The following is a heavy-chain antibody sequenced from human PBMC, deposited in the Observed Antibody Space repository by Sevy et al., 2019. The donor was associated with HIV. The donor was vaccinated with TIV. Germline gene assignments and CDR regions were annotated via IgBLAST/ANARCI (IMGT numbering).Heavy chain of an antibody. J-gene: IGHJ6*02. Sequence: GGSLRLSCAASGFSFNDHAMHCVRQVPGKGLEWVSGVSWNSRNIGYGDSVKGRFTISRDNANHFLYLEMNSLRPEDTAFYYCAKDINRGCDGVNCYPYYYYFYGLDVWGQGTTVTVSS. D-gene: IGHD2-21*01. CDR1: GFSFNDHA. CDR2: VSWNSRNI. V-gene: IGHV3-9*01. CDR3: AKDINRGCDGVNCYPYYYYFYGLDV.